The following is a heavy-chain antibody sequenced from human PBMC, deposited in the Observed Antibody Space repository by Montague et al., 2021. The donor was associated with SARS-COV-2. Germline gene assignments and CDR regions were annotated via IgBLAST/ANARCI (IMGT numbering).Heavy chain of an antibody. CDR1: GGSISAYY. V-gene: IGHV4-59*01. Sequence: SETLSLTSTVSGGSISAYYYGWIRQPPGKGLEWIGYIDNGGSTNXNPSLESRVTMSVDTSKNQFSLKLNSVTAADTAVYYCARHGGNDAFDIWGRGTMVTVSS. CDR2: IDNGGST. CDR3: ARHGGNDAFDI. D-gene: IGHD4-23*01. J-gene: IGHJ3*02.